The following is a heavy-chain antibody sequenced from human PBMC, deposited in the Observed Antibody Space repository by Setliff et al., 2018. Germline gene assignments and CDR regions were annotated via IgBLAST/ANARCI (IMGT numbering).Heavy chain of an antibody. J-gene: IGHJ3*02. CDR2: INPNSGGT. CDR3: ARGGVTNYYDSSGIPDAFDI. CDR1: GYTFTGYY. Sequence: ASVKVSCKASGYTFTGYYMHWVRQAPGQGLEWMGWINPNSGGTNYAQKFQGWVTMTRDTSISTAYMELSRLRSDDTAVYYCARGGVTNYYDSSGIPDAFDIWGQGTMVTVSS. V-gene: IGHV1-2*04. D-gene: IGHD3-22*01.